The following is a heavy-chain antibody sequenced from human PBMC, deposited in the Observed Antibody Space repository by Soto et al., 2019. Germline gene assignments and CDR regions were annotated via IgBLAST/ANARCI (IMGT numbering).Heavy chain of an antibody. Sequence: QVQLLESGGDLVQPGRSLRLSCAASGFTFSSYPMHWVRQAPGKGLEWVAFISYNTNNKQYADSVRGRFTISRANGKKTVYLQMSRLRPENTAVYYCARLPLAWGQGTLVTVSS. CDR3: ARLPLA. V-gene: IGHV3-30-3*01. CDR2: ISYNTNNK. J-gene: IGHJ5*02. CDR1: GFTFSSYP.